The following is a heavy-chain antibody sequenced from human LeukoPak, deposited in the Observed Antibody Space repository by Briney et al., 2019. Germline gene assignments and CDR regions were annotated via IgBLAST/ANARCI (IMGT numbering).Heavy chain of an antibody. CDR1: GGSISSFY. J-gene: IGHJ5*02. CDR2: ISYSGNT. Sequence: SETLSLTCTVSGGSISSFYWSWIRQPPGKGLEWIGYISYSGNTNYNPSLKSRVTISVDTSKNQFSLKLSSVTAADTAVYYCARGGITIFGVVKKFDPWGQGTLVTVSS. V-gene: IGHV4-59*12. D-gene: IGHD3-3*01. CDR3: ARGGITIFGVVKKFDP.